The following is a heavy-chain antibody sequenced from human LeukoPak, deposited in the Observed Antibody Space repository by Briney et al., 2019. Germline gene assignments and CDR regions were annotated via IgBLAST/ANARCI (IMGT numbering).Heavy chain of an antibody. CDR1: GGSFSGYY. D-gene: IGHD2-15*01. Sequence: SETLSLTCAVYGGSFSGYYWSWIRQPPGKGLEWIGEINHSGSTNYNPSLKSRVTISVDTSKNQFSLKLSSVTAADTAVYYCARGKGDIVVVVAATYFDYWGQGTLVTDSS. V-gene: IGHV4-34*01. J-gene: IGHJ4*02. CDR2: INHSGST. CDR3: ARGKGDIVVVVAATYFDY.